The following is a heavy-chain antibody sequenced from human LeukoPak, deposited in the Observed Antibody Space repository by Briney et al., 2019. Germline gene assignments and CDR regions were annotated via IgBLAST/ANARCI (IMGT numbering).Heavy chain of an antibody. CDR1: GFTFSSYA. J-gene: IGHJ6*02. Sequence: PGGSLRLSCEASGFTFSSYAMSWVRQAPGKGLEWVSAISGSGGSTYYADSVKGRFTISRDNSKNTLYLQMNSLRAEDTAVYYCAKARYHYYYYGMDVWGQGTTVTVSS. D-gene: IGHD1-1*01. CDR3: AKARYHYYYYGMDV. CDR2: ISGSGGST. V-gene: IGHV3-23*01.